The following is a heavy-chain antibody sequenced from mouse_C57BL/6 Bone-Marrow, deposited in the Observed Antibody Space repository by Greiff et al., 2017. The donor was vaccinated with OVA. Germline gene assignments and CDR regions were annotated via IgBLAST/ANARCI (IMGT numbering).Heavy chain of an antibody. D-gene: IGHD1-1*01. J-gene: IGHJ2*01. Sequence: VHVKQSGAELVRPGASVKLSCTASGFNIKDDYMHWVKQRPEQGLEWIGWIDPENGDTEYASKFQGKATITADTSSNTAYLPLSSLTSEDTAVYYCTIYYYGSSHFDYWGQGTTLTVSS. CDR1: GFNIKDDY. CDR2: IDPENGDT. V-gene: IGHV14-4*01. CDR3: TIYYYGSSHFDY.